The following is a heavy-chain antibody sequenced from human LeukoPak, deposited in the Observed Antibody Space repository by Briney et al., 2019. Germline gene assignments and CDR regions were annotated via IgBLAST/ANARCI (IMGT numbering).Heavy chain of an antibody. Sequence: GGSLRLSCAASGFTFSSSDMSWVRPAPGKGLEWVSVIYSGGSTYYADSVKGRFTISRDNSKNTLYLQMNSLRAEDTAVYYCARDRGYCSGGSCYHDYWGQGTLVTVSS. CDR3: ARDRGYCSGGSCYHDY. CDR2: IYSGGST. V-gene: IGHV3-53*01. J-gene: IGHJ4*02. D-gene: IGHD2-15*01. CDR1: GFTFSSSD.